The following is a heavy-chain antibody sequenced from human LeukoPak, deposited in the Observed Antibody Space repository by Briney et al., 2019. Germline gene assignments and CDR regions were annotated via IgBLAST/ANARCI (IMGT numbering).Heavy chain of an antibody. Sequence: GGSLRLSCAASGFSVSSDYMNRVRQAPGKGLEWVSVLFSGGDSYYTDSVKGRFTMSRDISKNTLYLQMNSLRAEDTAVYYCTKSYVGTTQDNWGQGTLVSVSS. D-gene: IGHD3-16*01. CDR1: GFSVSSDY. CDR2: LFSGGDS. V-gene: IGHV3-66*01. J-gene: IGHJ4*02. CDR3: TKSYVGTTQDN.